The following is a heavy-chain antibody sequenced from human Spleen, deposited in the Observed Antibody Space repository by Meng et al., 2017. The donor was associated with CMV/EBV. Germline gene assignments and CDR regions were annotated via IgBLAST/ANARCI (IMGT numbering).Heavy chain of an antibody. D-gene: IGHD3-3*01. Sequence: GGSLRLSCAASGFTFDDYAMHWVRQAPGKGLEWVSGISWNSGSIGYADSVKGRFTISRDNAKNSLYLQMNSLRDEDTALYYCAKDISITIFDAFDFWGQGTMVTVSS. CDR2: ISWNSGSI. V-gene: IGHV3-9*01. J-gene: IGHJ3*01. CDR1: GFTFDDYA. CDR3: AKDISITIFDAFDF.